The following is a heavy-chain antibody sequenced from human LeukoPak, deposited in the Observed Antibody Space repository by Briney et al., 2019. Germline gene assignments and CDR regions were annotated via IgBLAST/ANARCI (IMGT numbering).Heavy chain of an antibody. CDR3: ARHDQLGEQALSIIY. D-gene: IGHD7-27*01. CDR2: IYPGDSET. Sequence: GRSRHISCKCSGYGFASYWIGWARPMPGKGLEWMGIIYPGDSETRYGPTFQGKVTISADKYISTVYLEWSSLRSSDTAMYYCARHDQLGEQALSIIYWGQGTPVTVSS. V-gene: IGHV5-51*01. J-gene: IGHJ4*02. CDR1: GYGFASYW.